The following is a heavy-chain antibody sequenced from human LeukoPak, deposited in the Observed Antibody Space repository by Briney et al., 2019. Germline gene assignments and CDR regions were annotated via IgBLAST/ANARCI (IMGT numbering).Heavy chain of an antibody. D-gene: IGHD4-23*01. V-gene: IGHV3-21*04. CDR3: ARDFGGNSGRGY. CDR2: ISSSSTYI. J-gene: IGHJ4*02. CDR1: GFTFSSHN. Sequence: GGSLRLSCAASGFTFSSHNMNWVRQAPGKGLEWVSSISSSSTYIYYADSVKGRFTISRDNAKNSLYLQMNSLRAKDTAVYYCARDFGGNSGRGYWGQGTLVTVSS.